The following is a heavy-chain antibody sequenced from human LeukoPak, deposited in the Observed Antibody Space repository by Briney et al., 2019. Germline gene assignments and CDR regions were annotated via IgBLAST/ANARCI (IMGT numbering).Heavy chain of an antibody. J-gene: IGHJ6*02. CDR1: GFTFSSYA. CDR2: ISYDGSNK. CDR3: ARSVDIAMVISGYYYGMDV. D-gene: IGHD5-18*01. Sequence: PGGSLRLSCAASGFTFSSYAMHWVRQAPGKGLEWVAVISYDGSNKYYADSVKGRFTISRDNSKNTLYLQMNSLRAEDTAVYYCARSVDIAMVISGYYYGMDVWGQGTTVTVSS. V-gene: IGHV3-30*04.